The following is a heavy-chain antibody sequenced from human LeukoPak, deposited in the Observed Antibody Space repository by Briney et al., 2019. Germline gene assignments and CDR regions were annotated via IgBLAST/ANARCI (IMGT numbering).Heavy chain of an antibody. CDR1: GYTFTGYY. D-gene: IGHD3-22*01. CDR2: INPNSVGT. J-gene: IGHJ4*02. V-gene: IGHV1-2*02. Sequence: ASVKVSCKASGYTFTGYYMHWVRQAPGQGLEWMGWINPNSVGTNYAQKFQGRVTMTRDTSISTAYMELSRLRSDDTAVYYCARVRYYYDSSGYYDYWGQGTLVTVSS. CDR3: ARVRYYYDSSGYYDY.